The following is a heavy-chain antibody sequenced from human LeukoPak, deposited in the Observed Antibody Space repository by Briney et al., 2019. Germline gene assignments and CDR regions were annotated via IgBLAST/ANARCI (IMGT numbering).Heavy chain of an antibody. CDR1: GFPFSSYG. Sequence: PGGSLRLSCAASGFPFSSYGFHWVRQAPGKGLEWVSFIRYDASDKFYAESVKGRFTISRDNAKNSLYLQMNSLRAEDTAVYYCARDTGKIYCSGGSCYSAYIYYFDYWGQGTLVTVSS. J-gene: IGHJ4*02. CDR3: ARDTGKIYCSGGSCYSAYIYYFDY. D-gene: IGHD2-15*01. CDR2: IRYDASDK. V-gene: IGHV3-30*02.